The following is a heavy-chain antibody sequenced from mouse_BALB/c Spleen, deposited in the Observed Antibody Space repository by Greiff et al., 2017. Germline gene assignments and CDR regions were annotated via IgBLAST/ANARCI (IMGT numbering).Heavy chain of an antibody. CDR1: GYSITSGYS. J-gene: IGHJ1*01. D-gene: IGHD1-1*01. CDR3: ARGALYYGSRGWYFDV. CDR2: IHYSGST. V-gene: IGHV3-1*02. Sequence: EVQLQESGPDLVKPSQSLSLTCTVTGYSITSGYSWHWIRQFPGNKLEWMGYIHYSGSTNYNPSLKSRISITRDTAKNQFFLQLNSVTTEDTATYYCARGALYYGSRGWYFDVWGAGTTVTVSS.